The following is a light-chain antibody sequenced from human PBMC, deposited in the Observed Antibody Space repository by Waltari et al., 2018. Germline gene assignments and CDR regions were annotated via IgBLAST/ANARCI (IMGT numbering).Light chain of an antibody. CDR1: SSDVGRYNL. CDR2: EGS. V-gene: IGLV2-23*01. J-gene: IGLJ3*02. CDR3: CSYAGSSTWV. Sequence: QSALTQPASVSGSPGQSITISCTGTSSDVGRYNLVSWYQQNPGKAPKRMIYEGSKRPSGVSNRFSGSKSGNTASLTISGLQAEDEADYYCCSYAGSSTWVFGGGTKLTVL.